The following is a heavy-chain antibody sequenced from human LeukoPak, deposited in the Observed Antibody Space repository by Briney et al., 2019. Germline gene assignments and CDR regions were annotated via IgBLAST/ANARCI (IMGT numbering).Heavy chain of an antibody. V-gene: IGHV3-30*18. D-gene: IGHD6-19*01. J-gene: IGHJ6*02. CDR1: GFTFRSFA. CDR2: ISYDGRNK. Sequence: GGSLRLPCAASGFTFRSFAMSWVRQAPGKGLEWVAFISYDGRNKYYADSVKGRFTISRDNSKTTLYLQMNSLRADDTAVYYCAKRAEAVAGYYGMDVWGQGTTVTVSS. CDR3: AKRAEAVAGYYGMDV.